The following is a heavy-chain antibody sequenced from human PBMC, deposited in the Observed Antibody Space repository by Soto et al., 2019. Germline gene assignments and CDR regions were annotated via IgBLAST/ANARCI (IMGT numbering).Heavy chain of an antibody. CDR3: ARERGEMVRRVTYYHYGMDV. Sequence: QVQLVQSGAEVKKPGSSVKVSCKASGGTFSSYTISWVRQAPGQGLEWMGRIILILGIAKYAQKFQGRVTITADKSTSTADRERSSLRAEDTAVYYCARERGEMVRRVTYYHYGMDVWGQGTTVTVSS. V-gene: IGHV1-69*08. D-gene: IGHD3-10*01. J-gene: IGHJ6*02. CDR2: IILILGIA. CDR1: GGTFSSYT.